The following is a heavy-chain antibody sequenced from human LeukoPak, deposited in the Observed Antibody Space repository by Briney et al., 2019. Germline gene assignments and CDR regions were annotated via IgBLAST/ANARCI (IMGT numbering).Heavy chain of an antibody. J-gene: IGHJ4*02. Sequence: PGGSLRLSCAASGFTFSSSAMSWVRQVPGKGLEWVSGISAGGGSTSYADSVRGRFTISRDNSKNTLYVQMNSLRDEDTAVYYCAKDFVRYNIQFDYWGQGALVTVSS. CDR3: AKDFVRYNIQFDY. CDR2: ISAGGGST. CDR1: GFTFSSSA. D-gene: IGHD1-1*01. V-gene: IGHV3-23*01.